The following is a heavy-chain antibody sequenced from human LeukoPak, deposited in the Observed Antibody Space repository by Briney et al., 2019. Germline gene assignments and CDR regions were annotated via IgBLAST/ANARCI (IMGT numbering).Heavy chain of an antibody. V-gene: IGHV4-59*01. Sequence: SETLSLTCTVSGGSIRSYYWSWIRQPPGKGLEWIGYIYYSGSTNYNPSLKSRVTISVDPSKNQFSLMLSSVTAADTAVYYCARDSSGWYRQHYYYYGMDVWGQGTTVTVSS. D-gene: IGHD6-19*01. J-gene: IGHJ6*02. CDR3: ARDSSGWYRQHYYYYGMDV. CDR1: GGSIRSYY. CDR2: IYYSGST.